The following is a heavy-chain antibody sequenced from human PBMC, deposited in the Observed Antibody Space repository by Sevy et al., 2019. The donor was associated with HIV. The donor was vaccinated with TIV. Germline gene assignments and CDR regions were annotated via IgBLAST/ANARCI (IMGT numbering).Heavy chain of an antibody. CDR2: IYYSGST. Sequence: SETLSLTCTVSGGSVSSGSYYWSWIRQPPGKGLEWIGYIYYSGSTNYNPSLKSRVTISVDTSKNQFSLKLSSVTAADTAMYYCARYYGSGSNPPPHFDYWGQGTLVTVSS. CDR1: GGSVSSGSYY. D-gene: IGHD3-10*01. J-gene: IGHJ4*02. CDR3: ARYYGSGSNPPPHFDY. V-gene: IGHV4-61*01.